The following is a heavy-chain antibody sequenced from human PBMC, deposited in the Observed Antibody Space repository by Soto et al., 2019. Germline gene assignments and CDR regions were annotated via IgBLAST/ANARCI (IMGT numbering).Heavy chain of an antibody. V-gene: IGHV3-23*01. Sequence: GGSLRLSCVASGFSFSSYAMSWVRQAPGKGLEWGSTLSGSGAITYYADPVKGRFTVHRENSKKTLYLQMNSLRAEDTAVYYCPKVGYRSRPRSIEMATPESDYWGQGTLVAVSS. D-gene: IGHD3-16*02. CDR1: GFSFSSYA. CDR3: PKVGYRSRPRSIEMATPESDY. J-gene: IGHJ4*02. CDR2: LSGSGAIT.